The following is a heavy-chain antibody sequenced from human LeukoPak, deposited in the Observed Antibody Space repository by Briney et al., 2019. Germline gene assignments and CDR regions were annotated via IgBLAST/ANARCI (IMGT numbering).Heavy chain of an antibody. CDR3: ASEIAERGLDS. D-gene: IGHD6-25*01. V-gene: IGHV3-21*01. Sequence: PGGSLRLSCAASGFTFSTSGRNWVRQAPGRGLEWVSSISPTGGAIFYADSVRGRFTISRGSAKSSLFLQMNSLKAEDTALYFCASEIAERGLDSWAQEPLVTVSS. CDR2: ISPTGGAI. CDR1: GFTFSTSG. J-gene: IGHJ5*01.